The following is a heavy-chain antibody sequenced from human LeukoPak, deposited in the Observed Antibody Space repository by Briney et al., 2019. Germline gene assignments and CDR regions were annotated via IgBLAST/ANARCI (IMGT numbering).Heavy chain of an antibody. V-gene: IGHV3-66*01. D-gene: IGHD3-22*01. CDR2: IYSGGST. CDR3: ARDLSLGYYSDSSGYRAFDI. CDR1: GFTVSSNY. Sequence: PGGSLRLSCAASGFTVSSNYMSWLRQAPGKGLEWVSVIYSGGSTYYADSVKGRFTISRDNSKNTLYLQMHSLRAEDTAVYYCARDLSLGYYSDSSGYRAFDIWGLGTMVTVSS. J-gene: IGHJ3*02.